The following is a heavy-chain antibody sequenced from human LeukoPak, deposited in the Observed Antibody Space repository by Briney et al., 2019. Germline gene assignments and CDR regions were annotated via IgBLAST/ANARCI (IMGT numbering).Heavy chain of an antibody. J-gene: IGHJ6*02. Sequence: PSETLSLTCTVSGGSISSSSYYWGWIRQPPGKGLEWIGSIYYSGSTYYNPSLKSRVTISVDTSKNQFSLKLSSVTAADTAVYYCASLRRPGIAAAGKGPFLYGMDVWGQGTTVTVSS. CDR3: ASLRRPGIAAAGKGPFLYGMDV. CDR1: GGSISSSSYY. V-gene: IGHV4-39*07. D-gene: IGHD6-13*01. CDR2: IYYSGST.